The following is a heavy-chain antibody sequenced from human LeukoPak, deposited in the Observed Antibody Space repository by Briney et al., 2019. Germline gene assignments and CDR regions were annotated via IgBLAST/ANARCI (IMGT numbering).Heavy chain of an antibody. J-gene: IGHJ4*02. CDR3: ASGSGDFGDPFDY. CDR2: INGDGSET. CDR1: GFTFTSHW. Sequence: GGSLRLSCSASGFTFTSHWMHWVRHAPGKGLVWVSRINGDGSETNYAGSVRGRCTISRDNAKNTLYLQMNSLRADDTAVYYCASGSGDFGDPFDYWGQGTLVTVSS. V-gene: IGHV3-74*01. D-gene: IGHD4-17*01.